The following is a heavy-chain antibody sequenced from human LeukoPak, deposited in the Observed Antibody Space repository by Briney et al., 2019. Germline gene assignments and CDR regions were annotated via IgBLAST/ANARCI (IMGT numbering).Heavy chain of an antibody. J-gene: IGHJ4*02. Sequence: PGGSLRLSCAAPGFTFSSYAMSWVRQAPEKGLEWVSGISGSGGSTYYADSVKGRFTISRDNSKNTLYLQMNSLRAGDTAVYYCAKGRTAYCSSTSCYTIDYWGQGTLVTVSS. CDR1: GFTFSSYA. CDR3: AKGRTAYCSSTSCYTIDY. V-gene: IGHV3-23*01. D-gene: IGHD2-2*02. CDR2: ISGSGGST.